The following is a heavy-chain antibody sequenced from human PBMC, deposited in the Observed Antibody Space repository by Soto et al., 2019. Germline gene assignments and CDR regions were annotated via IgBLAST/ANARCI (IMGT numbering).Heavy chain of an antibody. CDR3: ARERTLWFGEAYYHYGMDV. D-gene: IGHD3-10*01. J-gene: IGHJ6*02. CDR1: GGSISSYY. V-gene: IGHV4-59*01. Sequence: SETLSLTCTVSGGSISSYYWSWLRQPPGKGLEWIGYIYYSGSTNYNPSLKSRVTISVDTSKNQFSLKLSSVTAADTAVYYCARERTLWFGEAYYHYGMDVWGQGTTVTVSS. CDR2: IYYSGST.